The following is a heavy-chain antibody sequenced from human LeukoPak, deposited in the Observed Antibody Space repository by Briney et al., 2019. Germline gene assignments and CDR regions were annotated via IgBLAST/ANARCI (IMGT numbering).Heavy chain of an antibody. CDR2: IYTSGST. V-gene: IGHV4-61*02. CDR1: GGSISSGSYY. Sequence: SQTLSLTCTVSGGSISSGSYYWRWIRQPAGKGLEWIGRIYTSGSTNYNPSLKSRVTISVDTSKNQFSLKLSSVTAADTAVYYCAREGVGFLEWWNDAFDIWGQGTMVTVSS. J-gene: IGHJ3*02. CDR3: AREGVGFLEWWNDAFDI. D-gene: IGHD3-3*01.